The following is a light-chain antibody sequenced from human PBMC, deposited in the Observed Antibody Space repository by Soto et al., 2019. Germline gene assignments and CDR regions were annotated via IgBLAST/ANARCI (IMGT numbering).Light chain of an antibody. CDR2: YDG. CDR1: KIEEKS. J-gene: IGLJ3*02. CDR3: QVWDTPSGQSV. V-gene: IGLV3-21*04. Sequence: SYELTQPPSVSVAPGKTAKITCGGNKIEEKSVHWYQQKPGQAPVVVIYYDGDRPSGIPERFSGSNSGNTATLTISTVDAGDEADYYCQVWDTPSGQSVFGGGTQLTVL.